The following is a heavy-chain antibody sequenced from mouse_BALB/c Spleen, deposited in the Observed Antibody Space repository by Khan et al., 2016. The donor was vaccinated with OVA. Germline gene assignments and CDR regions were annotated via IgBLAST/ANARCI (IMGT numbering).Heavy chain of an antibody. J-gene: IGHJ3*01. CDR1: GYSFTGYY. V-gene: IGHV1-26*01. D-gene: IGHD2-14*01. CDR2: VNPNTGNT. Sequence: VRLQQSGPDLVKPGASVKMSCKASGYSFTGYYMNWVKQSHGKSLECIGRVNPNTGNTNYNQKFKGKATLIVDTSSSTAYMELRSLTSEDSAVYYCARGYDFFAYWGQGTLVTVSA. CDR3: ARGYDFFAY.